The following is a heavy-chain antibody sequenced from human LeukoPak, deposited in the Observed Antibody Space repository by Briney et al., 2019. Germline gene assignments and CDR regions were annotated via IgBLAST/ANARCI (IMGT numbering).Heavy chain of an antibody. V-gene: IGHV4-4*02. CDR3: ARVAVAGRDGFDY. D-gene: IGHD6-19*01. Sequence: SETLSLTCTVSGGSISSSNWWSWVRRPPGKGLEWIGEIYHSGSTNYNPSLKSRVTISVDKSKNQFSLKLSSVTAADTAVYYCARVAVAGRDGFDYWGQGTLVTVSS. J-gene: IGHJ4*02. CDR2: IYHSGST. CDR1: GGSISSSNW.